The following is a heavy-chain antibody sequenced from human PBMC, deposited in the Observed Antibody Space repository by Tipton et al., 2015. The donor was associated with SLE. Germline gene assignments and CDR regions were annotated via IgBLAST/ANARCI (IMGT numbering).Heavy chain of an antibody. Sequence: LRLSCAVSGGSFSGYAWSWVRQPPGKGLEWIGEVSHSRSTNYNPSPKSRGTISLDTSNNQFSPRLSSVTAAGTAVYYCVRAVSGYFNFCYMDVWGRGTTVTISS. CDR2: VSHSRST. D-gene: IGHD3-3*01. V-gene: IGHV4-34*01. J-gene: IGHJ6*03. CDR3: VRAVSGYFNFCYMDV. CDR1: GGSFSGYA.